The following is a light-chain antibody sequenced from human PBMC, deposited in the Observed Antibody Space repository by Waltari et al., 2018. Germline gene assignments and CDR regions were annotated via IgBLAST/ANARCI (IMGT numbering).Light chain of an antibody. Sequence: QSALTQPASVSGSPGQSITISCSGTSTAISRYTYFSCYQQHPGKALKLIIYDVNNRPSGISDRFSGSKSANTASLTISGLQVEDEADYFCSSYTSTTTPFVFGSGTKVTVL. CDR1: STAISRYTY. J-gene: IGLJ1*01. CDR2: DVN. V-gene: IGLV2-14*03. CDR3: SSYTSTTTPFV.